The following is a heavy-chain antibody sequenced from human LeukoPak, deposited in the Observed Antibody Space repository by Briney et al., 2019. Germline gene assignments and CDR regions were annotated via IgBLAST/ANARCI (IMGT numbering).Heavy chain of an antibody. J-gene: IGHJ4*02. V-gene: IGHV3-53*01. Sequence: PGGSLRLSCAASGFTVSSNYMSWVRQAPGKGLEWVSVIYSGGSTYHADSVKGRFTISRDNSKNTLFLQMNTLSAEDTAVYYCARLVGSTYFDYWGQGTLVTVSS. D-gene: IGHD2-15*01. CDR3: ARLVGSTYFDY. CDR2: IYSGGST. CDR1: GFTVSSNY.